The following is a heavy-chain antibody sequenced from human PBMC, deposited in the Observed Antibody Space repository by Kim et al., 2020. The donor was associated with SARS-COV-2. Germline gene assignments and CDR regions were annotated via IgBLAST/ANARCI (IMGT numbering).Heavy chain of an antibody. J-gene: IGHJ6*02. D-gene: IGHD1-26*01. CDR1: GFTFSSYA. CDR2: ISGSGGST. Sequence: GGSLRLSCAASGFTFSSYAMSWVRQAPGKGLEWVSAISGSGGSTYYADSVKGRFTISRDNSKNTLYLQMNSLRAEDTAVYYCAKDRSILNPNYYYYGMDVWGQGTTVTVSS. V-gene: IGHV3-23*01. CDR3: AKDRSILNPNYYYYGMDV.